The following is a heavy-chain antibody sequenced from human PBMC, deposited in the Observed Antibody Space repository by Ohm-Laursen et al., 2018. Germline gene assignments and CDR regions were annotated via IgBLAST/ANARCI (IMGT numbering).Heavy chain of an antibody. J-gene: IGHJ4*02. V-gene: IGHV3-23*01. D-gene: IGHD6-19*01. CDR2: ISGSGGST. Sequence: SLRLSCSASGFTFSSYAMSWVRQAPGKGLEWVSAISGSGGSTYYADSVKGRFTISRDNSKNTLYLQMNSLRAEGTAVYYCAKDLASRIYSSGWLPYYFDYWGQGTLVTVSS. CDR3: AKDLASRIYSSGWLPYYFDY. CDR1: GFTFSSYA.